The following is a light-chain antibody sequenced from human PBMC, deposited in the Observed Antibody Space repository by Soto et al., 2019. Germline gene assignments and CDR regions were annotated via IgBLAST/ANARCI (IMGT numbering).Light chain of an antibody. CDR3: SSYTSSSTYV. Sequence: ELTQPPSVSVAPGQTARITCGGNNIGSKSVHWYQQKPGQAPVLVVYDDSDRPSGIPERFSGSKSGTTASLTISGLQAEDEAEYYCSSYTSSSTYVFGTGTKVTVL. V-gene: IGLV3-21*02. CDR1: NIGSKS. CDR2: DDS. J-gene: IGLJ1*01.